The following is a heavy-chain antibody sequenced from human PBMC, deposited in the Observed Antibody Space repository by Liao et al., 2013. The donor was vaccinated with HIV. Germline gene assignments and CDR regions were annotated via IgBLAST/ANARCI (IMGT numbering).Heavy chain of an antibody. Sequence: QVQLQQWGAGLLKPSETLSLTCTVSGGSVTSSGYYWGWIRQPPGEGLAWIGSIYNSGSTYYNPSLKSRVTMSLDTSKNQFSLKLTSVTAADTAVYYCARGSPRVVMGVMNAFDIWGQGTMVTVSS. V-gene: IGHV4-39*07. CDR3: ARGSPRVVMGVMNAFDI. D-gene: IGHD3-3*01. J-gene: IGHJ3*02. CDR1: GGSVTSSGYY. CDR2: IYNSGST.